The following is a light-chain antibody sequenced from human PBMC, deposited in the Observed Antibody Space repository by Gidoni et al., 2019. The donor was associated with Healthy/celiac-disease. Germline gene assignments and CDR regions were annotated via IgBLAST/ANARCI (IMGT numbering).Light chain of an antibody. CDR3: QQRSNWPPT. CDR1: QSVSSY. CDR2: DAS. Sequence: EIVLPPSPATLSLSPGERATLSCRASQSVSSYLAWYQQKPGQAPRLLIYDASNRATGIPARFSGSGSGTDFTLTISSLEPEDFAVYYCQQRSNWPPTFXPXTKVXIK. J-gene: IGKJ3*01. V-gene: IGKV3-11*01.